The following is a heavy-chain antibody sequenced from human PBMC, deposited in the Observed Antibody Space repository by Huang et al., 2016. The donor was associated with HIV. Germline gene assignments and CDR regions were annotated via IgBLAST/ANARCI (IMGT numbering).Heavy chain of an antibody. D-gene: IGHD3-22*01. CDR3: VRDPRIQSWLNYFDY. J-gene: IGHJ4*02. Sequence: EVQLVESGGGLVQPGGSLRLSCAASGFTFSSYWMHWFRQAPGKGLVCVSRINSDGSSSGYADSVKGRFTISRDNAKNTLYLQMNSLRAEDTAVYYCVRDPRIQSWLNYFDYWGQGTLVSVSS. V-gene: IGHV3-74*01. CDR2: INSDGSSS. CDR1: GFTFSSYW.